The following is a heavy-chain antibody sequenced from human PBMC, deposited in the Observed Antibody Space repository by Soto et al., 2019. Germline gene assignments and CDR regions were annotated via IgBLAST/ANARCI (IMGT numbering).Heavy chain of an antibody. J-gene: IGHJ6*03. Sequence: SETLSLTCAVYGGSFSGYYWSWIRQPPGKGLEWIGEINHSGSTNYNPSLKSRVTISVDTSKNQFSLKLSSVTAADTAVYYCARGGTTWLRFYYYYMDVWGKGTTVTVSS. V-gene: IGHV4-34*01. CDR1: GGSFSGYY. CDR3: ARGGTTWLRFYYYYMDV. CDR2: INHSGST. D-gene: IGHD3-16*01.